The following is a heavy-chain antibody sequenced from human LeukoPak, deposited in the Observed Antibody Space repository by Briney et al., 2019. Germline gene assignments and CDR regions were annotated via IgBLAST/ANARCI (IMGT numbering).Heavy chain of an antibody. CDR3: ANGLEGRFDYLLKY. Sequence: GRSLRLSCAASGFSFSDYGIHWVRRAPGKGLEWVAVISDDGGNEYYADSVKGRFTISRDNSNNTLYLQMNSLRAEDTAVYYCANGLEGRFDYLLKYWDQGTLVTVSS. CDR2: ISDDGGNE. CDR1: GFSFSDYG. V-gene: IGHV3-30*18. D-gene: IGHD2/OR15-2a*01. J-gene: IGHJ4*02.